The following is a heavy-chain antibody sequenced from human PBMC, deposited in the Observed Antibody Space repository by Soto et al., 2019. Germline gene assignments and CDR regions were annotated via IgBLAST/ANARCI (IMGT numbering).Heavy chain of an antibody. CDR1: GGTFSSYT. V-gene: IGHV1-69*02. CDR3: SYGSGSYSGWYFDL. D-gene: IGHD3-10*01. J-gene: IGHJ2*01. Sequence: QVQLVQSGAEVKKPGSSVKVSCKASGGTFSSYTISWVRQAPGQGLEWMGRIIPILGIANYAQKVQGRVTITADKSTSTADMELSSLRSEDTAVYYCSYGSGSYSGWYFDLWGRGTLVTVSS. CDR2: IIPILGIA.